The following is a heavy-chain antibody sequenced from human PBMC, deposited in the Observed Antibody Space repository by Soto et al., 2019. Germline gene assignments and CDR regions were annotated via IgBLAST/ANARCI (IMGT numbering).Heavy chain of an antibody. CDR1: GGSISSYY. Sequence: PSETLSLTCTVSGGSISSYYWSWIRQPPGKGLEWIGYIYYSGSTNYNPSLKSRVTISVDTSKNQFSLKLSSVTAADTAVYYCARQGIAVAGDAFDIWGQGTMVTVSS. J-gene: IGHJ3*02. V-gene: IGHV4-59*01. CDR2: IYYSGST. D-gene: IGHD6-19*01. CDR3: ARQGIAVAGDAFDI.